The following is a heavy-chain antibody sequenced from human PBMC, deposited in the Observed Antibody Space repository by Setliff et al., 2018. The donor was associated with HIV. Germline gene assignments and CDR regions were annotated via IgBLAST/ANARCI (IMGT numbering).Heavy chain of an antibody. Sequence: SETLSLTCTVSGYSINNGLYWAWIRQPPGKGLEWIGSINHSGDTYYTPSLTSRVTVSVDTSKNQFSLKLSSVTAADTAVYYCATYADRESNRFDPWGQGILVTVSS. V-gene: IGHV4-38-2*02. D-gene: IGHD3-10*01. CDR2: INHSGDT. CDR3: ATYADRESNRFDP. J-gene: IGHJ5*02. CDR1: GYSINNGLY.